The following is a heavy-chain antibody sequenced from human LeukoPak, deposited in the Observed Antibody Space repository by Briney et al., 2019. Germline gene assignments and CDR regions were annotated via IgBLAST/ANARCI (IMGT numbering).Heavy chain of an antibody. D-gene: IGHD3-10*01. J-gene: IGHJ5*02. V-gene: IGHV6-1*01. CDR2: TYYRSKWYN. Sequence: SQTLSLTCAISGDRVSSNSAAWNSIRQSPSRGLEWLGRTYYRSKWYNDYAVSVKSRIAINPDTSKNQSSLQLNSVTPEDTAVYYCARDGVRGVTRRFDPWGQGTLVTVSS. CDR3: ARDGVRGVTRRFDP. CDR1: GDRVSSNSAA.